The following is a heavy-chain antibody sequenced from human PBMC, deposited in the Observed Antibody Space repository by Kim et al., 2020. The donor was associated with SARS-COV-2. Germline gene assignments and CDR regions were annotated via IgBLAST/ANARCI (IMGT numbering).Heavy chain of an antibody. Sequence: GGSLRLSCAASGFTFSIYAMSWVRQAPGKGLEWVSTITGSGGSTYYADPVKGRFTISRDNFQNTLYLQMNSLRAEDTAVYYCAKDWGADTPLDYWGQGTLVTVSS. J-gene: IGHJ4*02. CDR3: AKDWGADTPLDY. V-gene: IGHV3-23*01. D-gene: IGHD3-16*01. CDR1: GFTFSIYA. CDR2: ITGSGGST.